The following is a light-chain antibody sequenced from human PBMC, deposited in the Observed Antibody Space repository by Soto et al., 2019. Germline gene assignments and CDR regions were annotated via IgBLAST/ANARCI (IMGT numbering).Light chain of an antibody. CDR3: AAWDDSLSGTYV. J-gene: IGLJ1*01. CDR2: RNN. CDR1: SSNIGSNY. V-gene: IGLV1-47*01. Sequence: QSVLTQPPSASVTPGQRVTISCSGSSSNIGSNYVYWYQQLPGTAPKLLIYRNNQRPSAVPDRFSGSKSGTSASLAISGLRSEDEADYYCAAWDDSLSGTYVFGTGTKVTVL.